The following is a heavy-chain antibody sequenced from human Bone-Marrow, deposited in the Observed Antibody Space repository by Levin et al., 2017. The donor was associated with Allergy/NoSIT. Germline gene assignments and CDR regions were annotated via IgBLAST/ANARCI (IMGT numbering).Heavy chain of an antibody. V-gene: IGHV3-48*03. J-gene: IGHJ4*02. CDR3: AIIQQQVIHF. CDR2: ININGATM. Sequence: PGGSLRLSCAASGFTFTNYEMNWVRQAPGKGLEWVSYININGATMYYADSVRGRFTISRDNPKNSLYLQLNSLRAEDAAVYYCAIIQQQVIHFWGQGTLVTVSS. CDR1: GFTFTNYE. D-gene: IGHD2-21*01.